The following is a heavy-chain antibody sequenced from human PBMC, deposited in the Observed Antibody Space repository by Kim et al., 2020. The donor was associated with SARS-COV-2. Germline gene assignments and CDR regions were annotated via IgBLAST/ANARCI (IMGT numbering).Heavy chain of an antibody. Sequence: SVKVSCKASGGTFSSYAISWVRQAPGLGLEWMGGIIPIFGTANYAQKFQGRATITVDESTSTAYMELSSLRTDDRTVYYCARDERGADYGSGRYYAPSHYYCGLDVWGQGTTVTVSS. D-gene: IGHD3-10*01. V-gene: IGHV1-69*13. CDR3: ARDERGADYGSGRYYAPSHYYCGLDV. J-gene: IGHJ6*02. CDR2: IIPIFGTA. CDR1: GGTFSSYA.